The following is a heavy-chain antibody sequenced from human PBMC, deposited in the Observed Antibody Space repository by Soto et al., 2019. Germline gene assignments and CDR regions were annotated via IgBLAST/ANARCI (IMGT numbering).Heavy chain of an antibody. Sequence: EVQLVESGGGLVQPGGSLRLSCAASGFTFSDHYMDWVRQAPGKGLEWVGRTRNKANSYTTEYAASVKGRFTISRDDSKNSLYLQMNSLKTEDTAVYYCASAQVPTTVTSSWYFDLWGRGTLVTVSS. CDR2: TRNKANSYTT. CDR1: GFTFSDHY. J-gene: IGHJ2*01. V-gene: IGHV3-72*01. CDR3: ASAQVPTTVTSSWYFDL. D-gene: IGHD4-17*01.